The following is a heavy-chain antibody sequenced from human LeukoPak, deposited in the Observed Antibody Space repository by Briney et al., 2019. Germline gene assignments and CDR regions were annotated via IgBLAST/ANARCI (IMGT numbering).Heavy chain of an antibody. J-gene: IGHJ4*02. V-gene: IGHV1-2*02. Sequence: ASVKVSCKASGYTFTNYGISWVRQAPGQGLEWMGWMNPNSGGSNRAERSQDRVTMTRDTSISTAYLELKWLTYDDTAVYYCARGSSSNWYGAFDYWGQGSLVTVSS. CDR2: MNPNSGGS. CDR3: ARGSSSNWYGAFDY. CDR1: GYTFTNYG. D-gene: IGHD6-13*01.